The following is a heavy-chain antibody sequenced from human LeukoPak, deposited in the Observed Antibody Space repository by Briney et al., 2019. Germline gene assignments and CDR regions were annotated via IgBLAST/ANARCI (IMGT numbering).Heavy chain of an antibody. D-gene: IGHD6-13*01. Sequence: PGGSLRLSCAASGFTFDDYTMHWVRQAPGKGLEWVSLISSDGGSTYYADSVKGRFTISRDNSKNSLYLQMNSLRTEDTALYYCAKDISSFIAAAGTNYYGMDVWGQGTTVTVSS. CDR1: GFTFDDYT. V-gene: IGHV3-43*01. J-gene: IGHJ6*02. CDR3: AKDISSFIAAAGTNYYGMDV. CDR2: ISSDGGST.